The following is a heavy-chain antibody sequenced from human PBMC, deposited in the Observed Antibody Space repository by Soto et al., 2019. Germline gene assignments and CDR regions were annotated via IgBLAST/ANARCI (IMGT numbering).Heavy chain of an antibody. J-gene: IGHJ4*02. CDR1: GFTFSSYG. CDR3: ARGPRGDFWSGYYS. D-gene: IGHD3-3*01. Sequence: GGSLRLSCAASGFTFSSYGMHWVRQAPGKGLEWVAVIWYDGSNKYYADSVKGRFTISRDNSKNTLYLQMNSLRAEDTAVYYCARGPRGDFWSGYYSWGQGTLVTVSS. CDR2: IWYDGSNK. V-gene: IGHV3-33*01.